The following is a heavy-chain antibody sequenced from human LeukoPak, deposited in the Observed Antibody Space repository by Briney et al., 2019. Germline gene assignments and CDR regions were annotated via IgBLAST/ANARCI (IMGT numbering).Heavy chain of an antibody. V-gene: IGHV4-59*01. CDR1: GGSISSYY. CDR2: IYYSGST. Sequence: SETLSLTCTVSGGSISSYYWSWIRQPPGKGLEWIGYIYYSGSTNYNPSLKSRVTISVDTSKNQFSLKLSSVTAADTAVYYCARALTTPRKKESQHWCQGTLVSVSS. CDR3: ARALTTPRKKESQH. J-gene: IGHJ1*01. D-gene: IGHD4-17*01.